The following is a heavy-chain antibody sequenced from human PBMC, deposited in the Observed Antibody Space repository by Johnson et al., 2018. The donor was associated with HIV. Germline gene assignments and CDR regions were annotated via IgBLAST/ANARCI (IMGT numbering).Heavy chain of an antibody. J-gene: IGHJ3*01. CDR1: GFTFSGYG. Sequence: QVQVVEFGGGEVQPGRSLRLSCAASGFTFSGYGIHWVRQAPGKGPEWVAVISFDGHLKKYADSVTGRFPISRDNSKNTLYLQMTSLRQDDTAVYSCDCTEHVGAGRESKGTFDAWGQGTMVTVSS. V-gene: IGHV3-30*03. CDR2: ISFDGHLK. CDR3: DCTEHVGAGRESKGTFDA. D-gene: IGHD3-10*01.